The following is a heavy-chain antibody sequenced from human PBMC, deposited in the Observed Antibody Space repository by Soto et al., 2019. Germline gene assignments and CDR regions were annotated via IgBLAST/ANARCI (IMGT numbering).Heavy chain of an antibody. D-gene: IGHD6-25*01. J-gene: IGHJ4*02. V-gene: IGHV1-18*01. CDR1: GYTFNSYG. CDR3: ATAFPSSGWL. CDR2: ISTYNGNT. Sequence: QVPVVQSGAEVKKPRASVKVSCKASGYTFNSYGFTWVRQAPGQGLEWMRWISTYNGNTNYAHKLQGRVTMTSDTSTRTAYMELRSLTSDVTAVYYCATAFPSSGWLWGQGTRVTVSS.